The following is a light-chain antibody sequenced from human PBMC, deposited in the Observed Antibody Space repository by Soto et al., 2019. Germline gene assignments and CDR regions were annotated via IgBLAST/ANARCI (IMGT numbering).Light chain of an antibody. J-gene: IGLJ1*01. CDR2: DVS. CDR3: SSHTSSRTSYV. CDR1: SRDVGGYNY. V-gene: IGLV2-14*01. Sequence: QSALTQPASVSGSPGQSITISCAGTSRDVGGYNYVSWYQQHPGKAPKLMIYDVSNRPSGVSNRFSGSKSANTASLTISGRQDEDEDAYYCSSHTSSRTSYVFGTGTKLTVL.